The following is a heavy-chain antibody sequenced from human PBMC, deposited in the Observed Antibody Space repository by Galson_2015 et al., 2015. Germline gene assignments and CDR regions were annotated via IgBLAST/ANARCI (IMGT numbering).Heavy chain of an antibody. D-gene: IGHD3-10*01. Sequence: SLRLSCAASGFTFSDYDMNWVRQAPGKGLQWISYISSSGSTMSHADSVMGRFTISRDNARSSLYLQLSSLGPEDTAVYYCARDQDYYGSGNYFDYWGHGTLVTVSS. J-gene: IGHJ4*01. CDR1: GFTFSDYD. V-gene: IGHV3-48*03. CDR2: ISSSGSTM. CDR3: ARDQDYYGSGNYFDY.